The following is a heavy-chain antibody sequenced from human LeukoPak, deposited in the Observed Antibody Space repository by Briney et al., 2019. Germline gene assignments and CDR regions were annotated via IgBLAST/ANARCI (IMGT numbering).Heavy chain of an antibody. CDR1: GGSISSGDYY. D-gene: IGHD3-10*01. CDR2: IYYSGST. Sequence: SETLSLTCTVSGGSISSGDYYWSWIRQPPGKGLEWIGYIYYSGSTYYNPSLKSRVTISVDTSKNQFSLKLSSVTAADTAVYYCARDVGSGSYYFNWFDPWGQGTLVTVSS. V-gene: IGHV4-30-4*01. CDR3: ARDVGSGSYYFNWFDP. J-gene: IGHJ5*02.